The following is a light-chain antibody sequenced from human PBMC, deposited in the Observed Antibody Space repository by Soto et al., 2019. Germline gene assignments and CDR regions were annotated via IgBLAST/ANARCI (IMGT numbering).Light chain of an antibody. CDR2: GAS. V-gene: IGKV3-15*01. Sequence: EIVMTQSPATLSVSPGERATLSCRASQSISSNLAWYQQKPGQAPRLLIYGASTTATGIPARFSGSGSGTEFTLPISGLQSEDSAVYYCQQYNSWPPYTFGQGTKLEIK. J-gene: IGKJ2*01. CDR1: QSISSN. CDR3: QQYNSWPPYT.